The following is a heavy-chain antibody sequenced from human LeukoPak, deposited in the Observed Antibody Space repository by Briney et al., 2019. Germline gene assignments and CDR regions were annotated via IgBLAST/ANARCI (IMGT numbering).Heavy chain of an antibody. J-gene: IGHJ4*02. V-gene: IGHV3-7*05. D-gene: IGHD3-22*01. CDR1: GFSFGSFW. CDR2: MKQDGSEK. CDR3: ARDVGYDSSGSYPYYFDY. Sequence: GGSLRLSCAASGFSFGSFWMTWVRQAPGKGLEWVANMKQDGSEKHYVDSVQGRFTISRDNAKNSLYLQMNSLRAEDTAVYYCARDVGYDSSGSYPYYFDYWGQGTLVTVSS.